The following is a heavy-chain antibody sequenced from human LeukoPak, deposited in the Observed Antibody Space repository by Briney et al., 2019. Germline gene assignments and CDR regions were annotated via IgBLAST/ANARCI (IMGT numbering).Heavy chain of an antibody. J-gene: IGHJ6*03. Sequence: ASVKVSCKASGGTFSSYAISWVRQAPGQGLEWMGRIIPIFGTANYAQKFQGRVTITTDESTSTAYMELSSLRSEDTAAYYCARGISSGWTDYYYYYMDVWGKGTTVTVSS. CDR1: GGTFSSYA. D-gene: IGHD6-19*01. CDR3: ARGISSGWTDYYYYYMDV. V-gene: IGHV1-69*05. CDR2: IIPIFGTA.